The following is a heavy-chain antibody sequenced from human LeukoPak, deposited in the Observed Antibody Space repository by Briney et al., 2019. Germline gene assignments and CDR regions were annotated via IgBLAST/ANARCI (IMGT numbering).Heavy chain of an antibody. CDR1: GGSISSSSYY. V-gene: IGHV4-39*07. D-gene: IGHD5-18*01. CDR2: IYYSGST. J-gene: IGHJ4*02. CDR3: ARDRDYSYGYFDY. Sequence: SETLSLTCTVSGGSISSSSYYWGWIRQPQGKGLGGIGSIYYSGSTYYNPSLKSRVTISVDTSKNQFSLKLSSVTAADTAVYYCARDRDYSYGYFDYWGQGTLVTVSS.